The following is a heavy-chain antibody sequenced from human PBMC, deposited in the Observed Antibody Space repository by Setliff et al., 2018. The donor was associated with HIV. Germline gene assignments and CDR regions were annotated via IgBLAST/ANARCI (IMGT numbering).Heavy chain of an antibody. J-gene: IGHJ4*02. V-gene: IGHV3-15*01. CDR2: IKSKTDGGST. CDR1: GFSFNNAW. Sequence: GGSLRLSCAASGFSFNNAWMTWARQAPGKGLEWVGRIKSKTDGGSTDYAAPVKGRFTISRDDSKNTLFLRMSSLKTEDTAVYYCTTGGYDGIVDSRGQGTLVTVSS. D-gene: IGHD5-12*01. CDR3: TTGGYDGIVDS.